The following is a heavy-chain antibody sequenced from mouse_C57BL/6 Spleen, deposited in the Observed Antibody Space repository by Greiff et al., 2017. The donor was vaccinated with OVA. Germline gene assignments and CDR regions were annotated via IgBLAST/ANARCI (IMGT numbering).Heavy chain of an antibody. CDR1: GFTFSDYG. J-gene: IGHJ4*01. V-gene: IGHV5-17*01. D-gene: IGHD2-4*01. Sequence: EVQGVESGGGLVKPGGSLKLSCAASGFTFSDYGMHWVRQAPEKGLEWVAYISSGSSTIYYADTVKGRFTISRDNAKNTLFLQMTSLRSEDTAMYYCASSYYDYEGYAMDYWGQGTSVTVSS. CDR2: ISSGSSTI. CDR3: ASSYYDYEGYAMDY.